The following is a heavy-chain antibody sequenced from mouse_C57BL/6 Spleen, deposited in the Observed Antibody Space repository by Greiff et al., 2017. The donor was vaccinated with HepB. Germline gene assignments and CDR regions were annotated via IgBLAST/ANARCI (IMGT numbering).Heavy chain of an antibody. CDR2: INPNNGGT. J-gene: IGHJ2*01. D-gene: IGHD2-4*01. Sequence: EVQLQQSGPELVKPGASVKISCKASGYTFTDYYMNWVKQSHGKSLEWIGDINPNNGGTSYNQKFKGKATLTVYKSSNTAYMALRSLTSEDSAVYYCARNPALYDYLGFDYWGQGTTLTVSS. V-gene: IGHV1-26*01. CDR1: GYTFTDYY. CDR3: ARNPALYDYLGFDY.